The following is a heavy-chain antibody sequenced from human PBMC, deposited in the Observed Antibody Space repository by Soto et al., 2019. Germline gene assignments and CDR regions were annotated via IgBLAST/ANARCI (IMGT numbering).Heavy chain of an antibody. J-gene: IGHJ3*01. CDR3: ARSPGGYYID. V-gene: IGHV3-74*01. Sequence: EVQLVESGGGLVQPGGSLRLSCADSGFSFSSYWMHWVRQGPGKGLVWVSRINTDGSSTNYADSVKGRFTISRDNAKNTGYLQMNSLRAEDTAVYYCARSPGGYYIDWGQETMVTVSS. D-gene: IGHD3-9*01. CDR1: GFSFSSYW. CDR2: INTDGSST.